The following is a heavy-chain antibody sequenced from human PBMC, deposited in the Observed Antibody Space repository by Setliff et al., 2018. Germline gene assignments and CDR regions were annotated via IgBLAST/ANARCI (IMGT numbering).Heavy chain of an antibody. V-gene: IGHV3-30*02. CDR2: LRFDGKTQ. CDR1: GFMFNSYG. Sequence: GGSLRLSCTASGFMFNSYGMHWVRQAPGKGLEWVAYLRFDGKTQHYADFLKGRVIISRDNFNNTLYLQMKGLGAEDTAHYYCARGKGNGSGGYFGYDPFDVWGQGTLVTVSS. J-gene: IGHJ3*01. D-gene: IGHD3-22*01. CDR3: ARGKGNGSGGYFGYDPFDV.